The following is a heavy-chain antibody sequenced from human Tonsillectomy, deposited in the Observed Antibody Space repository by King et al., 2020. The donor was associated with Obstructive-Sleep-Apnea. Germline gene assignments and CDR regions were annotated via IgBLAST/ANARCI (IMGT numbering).Heavy chain of an antibody. CDR3: ARLGYSYGNYYFDY. Sequence: QLQESGPGLVKPSETLSLTCTVSGCSISRYYWSWIRQPPGKGLEWIGYIYYSGSTNYNPSLKSRVTISVDTSKNQFSLKLSSVTAADTAVYYCARLGYSYGNYYFDYWGQGTLVTVSS. V-gene: IGHV4-59*01. CDR2: IYYSGST. J-gene: IGHJ4*02. CDR1: GCSISRYY. D-gene: IGHD5-18*01.